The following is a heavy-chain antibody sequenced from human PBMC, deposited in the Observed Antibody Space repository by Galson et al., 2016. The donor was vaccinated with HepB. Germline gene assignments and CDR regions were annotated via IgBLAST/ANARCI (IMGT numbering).Heavy chain of an antibody. J-gene: IGHJ4*02. CDR3: ASSVRGSGSPPGGY. D-gene: IGHD3-10*01. Sequence: SLRLSCAASGFTFSSYSMNWVRQAPGKGLVWVSRTNSDGSSTGFADSGKGRFTISRDNAKNTLYLQMNSLRAEDTAVYYCASSVRGSGSPPGGYWGQGILVTVSS. CDR2: TNSDGSST. V-gene: IGHV3-74*01. CDR1: GFTFSSYS.